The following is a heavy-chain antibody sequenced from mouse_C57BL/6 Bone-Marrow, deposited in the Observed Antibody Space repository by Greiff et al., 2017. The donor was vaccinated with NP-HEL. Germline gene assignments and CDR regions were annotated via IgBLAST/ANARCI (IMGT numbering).Heavy chain of an antibody. J-gene: IGHJ2*01. CDR2: IDPENGET. V-gene: IGHV14-2*01. Sequence: VQLQQSGAELVKPGASVKLSCTASGFNIKDSYMHWVKQRTEQGLEWIGGIDPENGETKYAPNFQGKATITADTSSNTADLQLSSLTSEDTAVYYCATYGSSPSYWGQGTTLTVSS. CDR1: GFNIKDSY. D-gene: IGHD1-1*01. CDR3: ATYGSSPSY.